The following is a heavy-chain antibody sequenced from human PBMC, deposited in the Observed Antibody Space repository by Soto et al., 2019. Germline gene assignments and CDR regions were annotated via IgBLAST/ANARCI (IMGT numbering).Heavy chain of an antibody. D-gene: IGHD2-2*01. J-gene: IGHJ4*02. Sequence: QVQLVQSGAEVKKPGASVKVSCKASGYTFTSYDINWVRQATGQGLEWMGWMSPNSGNAGYAQKFQGRVTMTRNTSXRXAYMELSSLRSEDTAVYYCARGPRCISISCPYYFDYWGQGTLVTVSS. V-gene: IGHV1-8*01. CDR1: GYTFTSYD. CDR3: ARGPRCISISCPYYFDY. CDR2: MSPNSGNA.